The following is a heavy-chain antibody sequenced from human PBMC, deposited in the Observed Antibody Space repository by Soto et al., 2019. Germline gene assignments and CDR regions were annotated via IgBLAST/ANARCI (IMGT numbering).Heavy chain of an antibody. D-gene: IGHD2-15*01. CDR2: INSDGSST. Sequence: SLRLSCAASGFTFSSYWMHWVRQAPGKGLVWVSRINSDGSSTSYADSVKGRFTISRDNAKNTLYLQMNSLRAEDTAVYYCARTSLVVAAATREDYWGQGTLVTVSS. V-gene: IGHV3-74*01. J-gene: IGHJ4*02. CDR1: GFTFSSYW. CDR3: ARTSLVVAAATREDY.